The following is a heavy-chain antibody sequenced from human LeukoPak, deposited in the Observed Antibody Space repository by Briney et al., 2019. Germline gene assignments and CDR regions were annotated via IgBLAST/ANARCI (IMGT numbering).Heavy chain of an antibody. CDR1: GFTVSSNY. V-gene: IGHV3-53*05. J-gene: IGHJ4*02. CDR2: IYSGGDT. CDR3: TRGPGRTWYSDY. Sequence: GGSLRLSCAASGFTVSSNYMNWVRQAPGKGLEWVSIIYSGGDTYYADSVKGRFTISRDNSKNTLYLQMNSLRPEDTAVYYCTRGPGRTWYSDYWGQGTLVTVSS. D-gene: IGHD4/OR15-4a*01.